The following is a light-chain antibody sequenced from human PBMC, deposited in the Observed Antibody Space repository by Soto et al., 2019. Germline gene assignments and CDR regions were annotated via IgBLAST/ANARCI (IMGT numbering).Light chain of an antibody. CDR1: QNVNSN. V-gene: IGKV3-15*01. CDR3: QHLNNWPSYT. CDR2: GAS. J-gene: IGKJ2*01. Sequence: EIVMTKSPATLSVSPGERATLSCRASQNVNSNLAWYQQKPGQAPRLLIYGASTRDTGVPARFSGSGSGTEFTLTISSLQPEDFAIYYCQHLNNWPSYTFGQGTKLEIK.